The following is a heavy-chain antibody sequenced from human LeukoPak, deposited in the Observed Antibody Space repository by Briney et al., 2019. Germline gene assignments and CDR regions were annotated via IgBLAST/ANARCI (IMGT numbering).Heavy chain of an antibody. CDR2: ISSSGSYM. Sequence: GGSLRLSCAASGFTFSSYSMNWVRQAPGKGLEWVSSISSSGSYMYYADSVKGRFTISRDNSKNTLYLQMNSLRAEDTAVYYCARDLRKMATTGDAFDIWGQGTMVTVSS. D-gene: IGHD5-24*01. V-gene: IGHV3-21*01. J-gene: IGHJ3*02. CDR3: ARDLRKMATTGDAFDI. CDR1: GFTFSSYS.